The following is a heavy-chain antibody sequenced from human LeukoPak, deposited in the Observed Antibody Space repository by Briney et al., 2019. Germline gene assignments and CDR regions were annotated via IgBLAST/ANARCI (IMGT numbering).Heavy chain of an antibody. Sequence: GASVKVSCKASGYTFTSYGISWVRQAPGHGLEWMGWISAYNGNTNYAQKLQGRVTMTTDTSTSTAYMELRSLRSDGTAVYYCARDCSSTSCYTLTFDYWGQGTLVTVSS. CDR2: ISAYNGNT. J-gene: IGHJ4*02. V-gene: IGHV1-18*01. CDR1: GYTFTSYG. CDR3: ARDCSSTSCYTLTFDY. D-gene: IGHD2-2*02.